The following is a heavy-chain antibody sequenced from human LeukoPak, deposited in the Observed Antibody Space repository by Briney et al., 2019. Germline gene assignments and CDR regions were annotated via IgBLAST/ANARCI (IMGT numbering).Heavy chain of an antibody. D-gene: IGHD3-9*01. CDR2: INNVGSHI. Sequence: GGSLRLSCTTSGFTFSTSAMNWVRQAPGKGLEWVSSINNVGSHIYYADSVRGRFIISRDNAKNSLFLQMSNLRAEDTAVYYCARDPTHYLRYGYFDYWGQGILVTVSS. CDR3: ARDPTHYLRYGYFDY. J-gene: IGHJ4*02. CDR1: GFTFSTSA. V-gene: IGHV3-21*01.